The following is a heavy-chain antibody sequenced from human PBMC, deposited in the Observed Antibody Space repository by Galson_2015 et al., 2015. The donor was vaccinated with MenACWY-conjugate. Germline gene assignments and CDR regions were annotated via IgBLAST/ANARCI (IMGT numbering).Heavy chain of an antibody. CDR1: VDSLSSSSLY. CDR2: IYYSGRT. Sequence: SEPLSLTCPVSVDSLSSSSLYWGWLRQPPGTGLEWIGSIYYSGRTYYNPSLKSRVTISVDTSKNHFSLRLSSVTAADTAVYFCARGGDPDYFDYWGQGTLVTVSS. D-gene: IGHD3-16*01. V-gene: IGHV4-39*07. J-gene: IGHJ4*02. CDR3: ARGGDPDYFDY.